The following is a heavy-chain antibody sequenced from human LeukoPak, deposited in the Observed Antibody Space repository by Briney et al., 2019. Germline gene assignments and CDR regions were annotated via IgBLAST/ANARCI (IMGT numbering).Heavy chain of an antibody. Sequence: GASVKVSCKASGYTFSNYGISWVRQAPGQGLEWMGWISAYNVNTNLAQKLQGRVTMTTDTSTNTAYMELRSLRSDNTAVYYCASWAGYCASNNCYATSLDYWGQGTLVTVSA. CDR3: ASWAGYCASNNCYATSLDY. V-gene: IGHV1-18*01. CDR2: ISAYNVNT. J-gene: IGHJ4*02. D-gene: IGHD2-2*01. CDR1: GYTFSNYG.